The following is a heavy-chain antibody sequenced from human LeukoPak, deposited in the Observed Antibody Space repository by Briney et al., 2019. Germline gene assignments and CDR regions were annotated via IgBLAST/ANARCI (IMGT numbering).Heavy chain of an antibody. CDR3: AREDGPSSGWYFGFRWFDP. CDR1: GYTFTGYY. D-gene: IGHD6-19*01. J-gene: IGHJ5*02. V-gene: IGHV1-2*04. Sequence: ASVRVSSTASGYTFTGYYMHWVRQAPGQGLEWMGWINPNSGGTNYAQKFQGWVTMTRDTSISTAYMELSRLRSDDTAVYYCAREDGPSSGWYFGFRWFDPWGQGTLVTVSS. CDR2: INPNSGGT.